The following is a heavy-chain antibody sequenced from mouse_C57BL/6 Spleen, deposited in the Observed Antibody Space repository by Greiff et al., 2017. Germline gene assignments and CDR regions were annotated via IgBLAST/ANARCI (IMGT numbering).Heavy chain of an antibody. V-gene: IGHV1-22*01. Sequence: VQLQQSGPELVKPGASVKMSCKASGYTFTDYNMHWVKQSHGKSLEWIGYINPNNGGTSYNQKFKGKATLTVNKSSSTAYMVLRSLTSEDSAVYNCARSYYYGSSYSYWGRGTTLTVSS. CDR2: INPNNGGT. CDR3: ARSYYYGSSYSY. CDR1: GYTFTDYN. D-gene: IGHD1-1*01. J-gene: IGHJ2*01.